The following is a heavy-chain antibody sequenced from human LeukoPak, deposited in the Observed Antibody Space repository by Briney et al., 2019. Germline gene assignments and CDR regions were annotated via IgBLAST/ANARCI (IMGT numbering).Heavy chain of an antibody. CDR2: INHSGST. CDR3: ARGVYIVVVAANLPVYFDY. V-gene: IGHV4-34*01. D-gene: IGHD2-2*01. CDR1: GGSFSGYY. J-gene: IGHJ4*02. Sequence: SETLPLTCAVYGGSFSGYYWSWIRQPPGKGLEWIGEINHSGSTNYNPSLKSRVTISVDTSKNQFSLKLSSVTAADTAVYYCARGVYIVVVAANLPVYFDYWGQGTLVTVSS.